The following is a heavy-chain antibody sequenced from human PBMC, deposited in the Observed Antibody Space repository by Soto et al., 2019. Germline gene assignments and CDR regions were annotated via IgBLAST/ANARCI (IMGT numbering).Heavy chain of an antibody. Sequence: ASVKVSCKASGYTFTNSGISWVRQAPGQGLEWMGWIGAYNGHTKYAQKLQGRVTMTTDTSTSAAYMELRSLKSDDTAVYYCAREDYYDSSGYLPVRYYFGMDVWGQGTTVTVSS. D-gene: IGHD3-22*01. V-gene: IGHV1-18*01. CDR1: GYTFTNSG. CDR2: IGAYNGHT. J-gene: IGHJ6*02. CDR3: AREDYYDSSGYLPVRYYFGMDV.